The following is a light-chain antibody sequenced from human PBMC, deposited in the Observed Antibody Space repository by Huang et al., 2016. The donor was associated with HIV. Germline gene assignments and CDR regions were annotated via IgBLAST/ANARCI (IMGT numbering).Light chain of an antibody. CDR3: QQYGSSPWT. J-gene: IGKJ1*01. CDR1: QSVSSSY. Sequence: EIVLTQSPGTLSLSPGERATLSCRASQSVSSSYIACYQQKPGQAPRLLIYGASSRATGIPDRFSGSGSGTDFTLTISRLEPEDFAVYYCQQYGSSPWTFGQGTKVEIK. CDR2: GAS. V-gene: IGKV3-20*01.